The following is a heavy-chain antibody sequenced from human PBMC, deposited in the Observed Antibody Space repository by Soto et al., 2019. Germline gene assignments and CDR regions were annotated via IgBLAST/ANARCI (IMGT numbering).Heavy chain of an antibody. V-gene: IGHV3-23*01. J-gene: IGHJ6*02. CDR1: GFTFSSYA. CDR2: ISGSGGST. Sequence: GGSLRLFCAASGFTFSSYAMSWVRQAPGKGLEWVSAISGSGGSTYYADSVKGRFTISRDNSKNTLYLQMNSLRAEDTAVYYCAKDLQWLVYYYGMDVWGQGTTVTVPS. CDR3: AKDLQWLVYYYGMDV. D-gene: IGHD6-19*01.